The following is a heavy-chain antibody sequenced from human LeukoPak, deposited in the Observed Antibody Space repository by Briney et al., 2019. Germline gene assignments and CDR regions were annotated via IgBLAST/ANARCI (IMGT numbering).Heavy chain of an antibody. J-gene: IGHJ5*02. CDR1: GGTFSSYA. CDR3: ARGPFRTTGRDWFDP. CDR2: IIPILGIA. V-gene: IGHV1-69*04. Sequence: SVKVSCKASGGTFSSYAISWVRQAPGQGLEWMGRIIPILGIANYAQKFQGRVTITADKSTSTAYMELRSLRSDDTAVYYCARGPFRTTGRDWFDPWGQGTLVTVSS. D-gene: IGHD1-7*01.